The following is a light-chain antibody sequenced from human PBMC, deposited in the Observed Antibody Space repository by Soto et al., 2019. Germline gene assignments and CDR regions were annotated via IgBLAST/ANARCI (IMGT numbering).Light chain of an antibody. CDR1: SSDIGGYNF. V-gene: IGLV2-8*01. CDR2: EVT. CDR3: SSNGGNNNTYV. Sequence: QSALTQPPSASGYPGQSVAISCTGTSSDIGGYNFVSWYQQHPGKAPKLMIYEVTKRPSGVPDRFSGSKSGNTATLIVSGLQAEDEADYYCSSNGGNNNTYVFGTGTKLTVL. J-gene: IGLJ1*01.